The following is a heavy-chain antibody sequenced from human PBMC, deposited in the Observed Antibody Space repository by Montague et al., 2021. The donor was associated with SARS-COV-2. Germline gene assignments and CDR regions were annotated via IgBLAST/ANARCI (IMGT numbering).Heavy chain of an antibody. J-gene: IGHJ3*01. CDR3: AGRIASGWTEAFDF. Sequence: SETLSLTCVVSGDSVNTNQWTWVRQPPGKGLEWIGHVFYTGSTKYNPSLESRVTISIDTSKNHFALRLNSVSAADTAIYYCAGRIASGWTEAFDFWGQGTMVTVS. CDR2: VFYTGST. D-gene: IGHD6-19*01. CDR1: GDSVNTNQ. V-gene: IGHV4-59*02.